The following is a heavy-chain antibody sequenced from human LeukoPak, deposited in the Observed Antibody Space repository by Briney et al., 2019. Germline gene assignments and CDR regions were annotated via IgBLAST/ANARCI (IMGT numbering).Heavy chain of an antibody. Sequence: PGGSLRLSCAVSGFTFSSYGMNWVRQAPGKGLDWVANIHEDGGDKYYVDSVKGRFTISRDNAQNTLYLQMNSLRAEDTAVYYCARTLRLSTHRAFDIWGQGKMVTVSS. D-gene: IGHD4/OR15-4a*01. CDR1: GFTFSSYG. CDR2: IHEDGGDK. CDR3: ARTLRLSTHRAFDI. V-gene: IGHV3-7*05. J-gene: IGHJ3*02.